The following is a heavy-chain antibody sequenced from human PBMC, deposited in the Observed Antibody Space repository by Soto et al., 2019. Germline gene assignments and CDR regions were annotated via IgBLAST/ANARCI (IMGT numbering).Heavy chain of an antibody. CDR2: ISAYNGNT. CDR3: VSDRRSENYLKWLDY. D-gene: IGHD1-7*01. Sequence: QGQLVQSGAEVKRPGASVKVAFMASGYAFSAHGITLVRQAPGQGLEWMGWISAYNGNTKYAPGLHCRLILTTDTSTSSAYMELRSLRPDDTAVYYCVSDRRSENYLKWLDYWGQGTLVTVSS. CDR1: GYAFSAHG. V-gene: IGHV1-18*01. J-gene: IGHJ4*02.